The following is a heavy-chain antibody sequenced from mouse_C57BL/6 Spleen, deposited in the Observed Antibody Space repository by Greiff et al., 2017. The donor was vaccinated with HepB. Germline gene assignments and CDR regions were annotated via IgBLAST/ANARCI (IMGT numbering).Heavy chain of an antibody. CDR1: GFTFSSYA. CDR3: TRDPGYDGLFDY. CDR2: ISSGGDYI. J-gene: IGHJ2*01. V-gene: IGHV5-9-1*02. D-gene: IGHD2-3*01. Sequence: EVQGVESGEGLVKPGGSLKLSCAASGFTFSSYAMSWVRQTPEKRLEWVAYISSGGDYIYYADTVKGRFTISRDNARNTLYLQMSSLKSEDTAMYYCTRDPGYDGLFDYWGQGTTLTVSS.